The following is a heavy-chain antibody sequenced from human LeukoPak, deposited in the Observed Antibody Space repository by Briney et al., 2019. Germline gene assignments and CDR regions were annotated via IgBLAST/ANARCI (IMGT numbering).Heavy chain of an antibody. CDR1: GDSISSGGHY. CDR3: ARGAFNYYDTIGYSNDAFDI. J-gene: IGHJ3*02. Sequence: SQTLSLTCPVSGDSISSGGHYWSWIRQHPGKGLEWIAYISYSGSTYYNPSLKSRIIRSVDTSKNRFSLKLSSVTAADTDVYFCARGAFNYYDTIGYSNDAFDIWGQGTMVTVSS. D-gene: IGHD3-22*01. V-gene: IGHV4-31*03. CDR2: ISYSGST.